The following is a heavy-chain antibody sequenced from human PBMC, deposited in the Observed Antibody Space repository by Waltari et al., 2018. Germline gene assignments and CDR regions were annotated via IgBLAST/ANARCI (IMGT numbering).Heavy chain of an antibody. V-gene: IGHV4-4*07. J-gene: IGHJ4*02. CDR2: IYTSGST. CDR1: GGSISSYY. CDR3: ARGRRRIAAAGTWGVFDY. D-gene: IGHD6-13*01. Sequence: QVQLQESGPGLVKPSETLSLTCTVSGGSISSYYWRWIRQPAGKGLEWIGRIYTSGSTNYNPSLKSRVTISVDKSKNQFSLKLSSVTAADTAVYYCARGRRRIAAAGTWGVFDYWGQGTLVTVSS.